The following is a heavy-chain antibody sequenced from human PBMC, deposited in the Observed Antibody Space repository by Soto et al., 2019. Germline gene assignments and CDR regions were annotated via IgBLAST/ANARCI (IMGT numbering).Heavy chain of an antibody. CDR1: GFTFSSYA. Sequence: ESGGGVVQPGRSLRLSCAASGFTFSSYAMHWVRQAPGKGLEWVAVISYDGSNKYYADSVKGRFTISRDNSKNTLYLQMNSLRAEDTAVYYCARDLGYCSSTSCYKGELGDGWFDPWGQGTLVTVSS. D-gene: IGHD2-2*02. CDR2: ISYDGSNK. CDR3: ARDLGYCSSTSCYKGELGDGWFDP. V-gene: IGHV3-30-3*01. J-gene: IGHJ5*02.